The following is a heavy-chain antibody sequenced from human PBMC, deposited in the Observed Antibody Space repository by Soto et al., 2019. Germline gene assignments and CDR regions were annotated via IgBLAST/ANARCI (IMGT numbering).Heavy chain of an antibody. D-gene: IGHD5-18*01. Sequence: EVQLVESGGGLVKPGGSLRLSCAASGFTFSNAWMSWVRQAPGRGLEWVGRIKSKTDGGTTDYAAPVKGRFTISRDDSKNTLYLQMNSLKTEDTAVYYCTTDMGTHYYYGMDVWGQGTTVTVSS. V-gene: IGHV3-15*01. CDR3: TTDMGTHYYYGMDV. J-gene: IGHJ6*02. CDR1: GFTFSNAW. CDR2: IKSKTDGGTT.